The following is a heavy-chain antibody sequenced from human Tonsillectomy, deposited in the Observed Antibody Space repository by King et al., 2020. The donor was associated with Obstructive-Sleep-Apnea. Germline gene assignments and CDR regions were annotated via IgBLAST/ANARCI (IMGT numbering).Heavy chain of an antibody. V-gene: IGHV4-59*08. CDR3: ARLAPHPMVRRNDYYAMDV. J-gene: IGHJ6*02. CDR1: GGSISSYY. D-gene: IGHD3-10*01. Sequence: VQLQESGPGLVKPSETLSLSCTVSGGSISSYYWSWIRQPPGKGLEWIGYIYYTGSTNYNPSLKSRVTILVDTSKNQFSLKLSSVTAADTALYYCARLAPHPMVRRNDYYAMDVWGQGTTVTVSS. CDR2: IYYTGST.